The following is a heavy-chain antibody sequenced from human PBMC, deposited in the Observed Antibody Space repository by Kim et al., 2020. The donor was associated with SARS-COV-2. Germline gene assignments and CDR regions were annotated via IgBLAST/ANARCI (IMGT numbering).Heavy chain of an antibody. Sequence: GGSLRLSCAASGFDFSNYAMNWVRQSPLKGLEWVSGISGNGATTDVADSVKGRFTISRDNSNNTLFLQMNSLRAEDTAGYYCGKDTEARIAMGGTVDYWGQGNLVIVSS. D-gene: IGHD6-19*01. CDR1: GFDFSNYA. CDR3: GKDTEARIAMGGTVDY. J-gene: IGHJ4*02. CDR2: ISGNGATT. V-gene: IGHV3-23*01.